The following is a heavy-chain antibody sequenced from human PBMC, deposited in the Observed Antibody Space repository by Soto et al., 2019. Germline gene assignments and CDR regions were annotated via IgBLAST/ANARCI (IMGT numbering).Heavy chain of an antibody. J-gene: IGHJ4*02. Sequence: QVQLVQSGAEVKKPGASVKVSCKASGYTFTGYYMHWVRQAPGQGLEWMGWINPNSGGTNYAQKFQGWVTMTRDTSISKAYMELGRLRSDDTAVYYCARGGYIWGSYRNFDYWGQGTLVTVSS. CDR2: INPNSGGT. CDR3: ARGGYIWGSYRNFDY. V-gene: IGHV1-2*04. D-gene: IGHD3-16*02. CDR1: GYTFTGYY.